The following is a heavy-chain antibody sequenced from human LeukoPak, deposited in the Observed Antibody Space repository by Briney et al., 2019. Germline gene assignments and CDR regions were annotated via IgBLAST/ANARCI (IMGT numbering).Heavy chain of an antibody. D-gene: IGHD2-2*01. CDR2: ISSSSSYI. CDR3: AREGVMRDCSSTSCYGYYYYGMDV. V-gene: IGHV3-21*01. CDR1: GFTFSSYS. J-gene: IGHJ6*02. Sequence: GGSLRLSCAASGFTFSSYSMNWVRQAPGKGLEWVSSISSSSSYIYYADSVKGRFTISRDNSKNTLYLQMNSLRAEDTAVYYCAREGVMRDCSSTSCYGYYYYGMDVWGQGTTVTVSS.